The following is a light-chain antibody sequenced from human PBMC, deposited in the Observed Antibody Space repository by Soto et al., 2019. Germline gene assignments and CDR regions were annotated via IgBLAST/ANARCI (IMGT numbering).Light chain of an antibody. V-gene: IGKV1-39*01. CDR2: AAS. CDR1: QSISSY. Sequence: DIQMTQSPSSLSASVGDRVTITCRASQSISSYLNWYQQKPGKAPKLLIYAASSLQSGVPSRFSGSGSGTDFTLTISSLQPEDFATYYFQQGYSTLTFGPGTKVDIK. J-gene: IGKJ3*01. CDR3: QQGYSTLT.